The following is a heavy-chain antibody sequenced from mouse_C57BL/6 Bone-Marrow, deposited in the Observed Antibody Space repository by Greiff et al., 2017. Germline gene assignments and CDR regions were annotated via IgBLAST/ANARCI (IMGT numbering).Heavy chain of an antibody. CDR1: GYTFTSYW. CDR3: SSYDYDLAWFAY. CDR2: INPSSGYT. Sequence: VQLQQSGAELAKPGASVKLSCKASGYTFTSYWMHWVKQRPGQGLDWIGEINPSSGYTNYNQKFKGRATLTADTSSSTAYMQLRSLTSEDSAVYYGSSYDYDLAWFAYRGEGTLGTVS. D-gene: IGHD2-4*01. J-gene: IGHJ3*01. V-gene: IGHV1-7*01.